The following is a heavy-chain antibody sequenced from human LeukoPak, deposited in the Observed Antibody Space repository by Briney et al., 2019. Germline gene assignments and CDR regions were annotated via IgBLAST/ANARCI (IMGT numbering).Heavy chain of an antibody. CDR3: ARVGYYESSGYYEY. D-gene: IGHD3-22*01. J-gene: IGHJ4*02. V-gene: IGHV1-2*06. Sequence: ASVKVSCKASGYTLTDYYMHWVRQAPGQGLEWMGRINPNSGGTNYAQEFQGRVTMTGDTSISTVYMELSRLRSDDTAVYYCARVGYYESSGYYEYWGQGTLVTVSS. CDR2: INPNSGGT. CDR1: GYTLTDYY.